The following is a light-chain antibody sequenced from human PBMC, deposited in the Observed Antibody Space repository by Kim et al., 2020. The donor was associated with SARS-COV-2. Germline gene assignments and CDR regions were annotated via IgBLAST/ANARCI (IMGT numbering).Light chain of an antibody. CDR1: SSNIGNNY. V-gene: IGLV1-51*01. CDR3: GTWDSSRSAV. CDR2: DNN. J-gene: IGLJ7*01. Sequence: PGQKVTISCSGSSSNIGNNYVSWYQQLPGTAPKLLIYDNNKRPSGIPDRFSGSKSGTSATLGITGLQTGDEAEYYCGTWDSSRSAVFGGGTQLTVL.